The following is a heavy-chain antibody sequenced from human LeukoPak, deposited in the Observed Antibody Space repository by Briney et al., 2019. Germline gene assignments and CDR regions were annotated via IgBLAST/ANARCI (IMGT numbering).Heavy chain of an antibody. CDR3: ARDQFGSGSDY. D-gene: IGHD6-25*01. CDR1: GYTFTNYG. J-gene: IGHJ4*02. CDR2: ISTYNANR. Sequence: GASVKVSCKASGYTFTNYGITWVRQAPGQGLEWMGWISTYNANRNYAQKLQGRVTMTTDTSTSTAYMELRSLRSDDTAVYYCARDQFGSGSDYWGQGTLVSVSS. V-gene: IGHV1-18*01.